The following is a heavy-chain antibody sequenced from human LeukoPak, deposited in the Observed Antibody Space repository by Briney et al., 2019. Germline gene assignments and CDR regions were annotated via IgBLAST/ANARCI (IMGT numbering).Heavy chain of an antibody. CDR1: GGSISSYY. D-gene: IGHD6-6*01. J-gene: IGHJ6*03. CDR3: ARWSGSVTARNYYYYMDV. CDR2: ISYSGST. V-gene: IGHV4-59*01. Sequence: SETLSLTCTVSGGSISSYYWSWIRQPPGKGLEWIGYISYSGSTNYNPSLKSRVTISVDTSKNQFSLKLSSVTAADTAVYYCARWSGSVTARNYYYYMDVWGEGTTVTVSS.